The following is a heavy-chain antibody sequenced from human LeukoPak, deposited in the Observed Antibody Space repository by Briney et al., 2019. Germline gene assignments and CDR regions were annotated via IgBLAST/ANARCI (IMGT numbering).Heavy chain of an antibody. CDR2: ISYDGSNK. CDR3: ARSPGKGNWDFGY. D-gene: IGHD7-27*01. CDR1: GFTFSSYT. Sequence: GGSLRLSCAASGFTFSSYTMHWVRQAPGKGLELVAVISYDGSNKYYADSVKGRFTISRDNSKNTLYLQMNSVRAEDTAVCDGARSPGKGNWDFGYWGQVTLVTVAS. V-gene: IGHV3-30*04. J-gene: IGHJ4*02.